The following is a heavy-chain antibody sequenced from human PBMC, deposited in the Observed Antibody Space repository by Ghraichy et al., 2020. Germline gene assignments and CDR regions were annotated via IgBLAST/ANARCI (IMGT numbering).Heavy chain of an antibody. D-gene: IGHD6-13*01. V-gene: IGHV4-39*01. CDR1: GGSISSNSYY. J-gene: IGHJ4*02. CDR3: ARQYGRKQQHDY. CDR2: IYYSGST. Sequence: SETLSLTCTVSGGSISSNSYYWGWIRQPPGKGLEWIGSIYYSGSTYYNPSLKSRVTISVDTSKNQFSLKLSSVTAADTAVYYCARQYGRKQQHDYWGQGTLVTVSS.